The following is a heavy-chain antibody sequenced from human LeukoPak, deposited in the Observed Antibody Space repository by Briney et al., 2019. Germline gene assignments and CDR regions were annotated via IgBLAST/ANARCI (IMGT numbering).Heavy chain of an antibody. D-gene: IGHD2-2*01. J-gene: IGHJ4*02. CDR3: ARDCSSTSCYWDY. V-gene: IGHV3-11*06. Sequence: GGSLRLSCAASRFTFSDYYMSWIRQAPGKGLEWVSYISGSSSYTNYADSVKGRFTISRDNARNSLYLQMNSLRAEDTAVYFCARDCSSTSCYWDYWGQGTLVTVSS. CDR2: ISGSSSYT. CDR1: RFTFSDYY.